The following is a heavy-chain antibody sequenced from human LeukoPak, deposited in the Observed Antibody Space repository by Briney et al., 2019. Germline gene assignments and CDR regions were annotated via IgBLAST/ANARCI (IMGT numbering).Heavy chain of an antibody. CDR2: INPNSGGT. CDR1: GYTFTGYY. V-gene: IGHV1-2*02. CDR3: ARIAVAGTDFDY. J-gene: IGHJ4*02. D-gene: IGHD6-19*01. Sequence: ASVKVSCKASGYTFTGYYMHWVRQAPGQGLEWMGWINPNSGGTNYAQKFQGRVTTTRDTSISTAYMELSRLRSDDTAVYYCARIAVAGTDFDYWGQGTLVTVSS.